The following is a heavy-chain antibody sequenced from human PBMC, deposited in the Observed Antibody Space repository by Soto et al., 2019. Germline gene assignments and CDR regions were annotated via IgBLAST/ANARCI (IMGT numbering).Heavy chain of an antibody. V-gene: IGHV3-23*01. J-gene: IGHJ4*02. CDR1: GFRFDNYA. D-gene: IGHD2-2*01. CDR2: IRSTGST. Sequence: EVQLLESGGGFLQPGGSRRLSCEVSGFRFDNYAMSWVRQAPGQGLEWVSSIRSTGSTDYADSVRGRFIISRDNSKDTLYLQMSGLRGEDTGLYYCAREGASTGSYPDYWGRGTLVTVSS. CDR3: AREGASTGSYPDY.